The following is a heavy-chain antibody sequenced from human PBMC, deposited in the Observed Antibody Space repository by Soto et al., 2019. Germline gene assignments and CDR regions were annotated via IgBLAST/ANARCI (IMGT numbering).Heavy chain of an antibody. D-gene: IGHD3-16*01. CDR2: INAGNGNT. CDR3: ARAEEALLFGCPGP. CDR1: GYTFTSYA. Sequence: QVQLVQSGAEVKKPGASVKVSCKASGYTFTSYAMHWVRQAPGQRLEWMGWINAGNGNTKYSQKFQGRVTITRDTSASTVYMELSSLRSEDTAVYYCARAEEALLFGCPGPWGQGTLVTVSS. V-gene: IGHV1-3*01. J-gene: IGHJ5*02.